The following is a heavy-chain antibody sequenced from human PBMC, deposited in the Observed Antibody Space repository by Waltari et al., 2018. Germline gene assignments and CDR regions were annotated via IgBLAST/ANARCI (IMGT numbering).Heavy chain of an antibody. CDR3: ARVSTKTIFGVVIISYFDY. J-gene: IGHJ4*02. V-gene: IGHV4-59*01. CDR1: GGSISSYY. Sequence: QVQLQESGPGLVKPSETLSLTCTVSGGSISSYYWSWIRQPPGTGLEWIGYIYYSGSTNYNPSLKSRVTISVDTSKNQFSLKLSSVTAADTAVYYCARVSTKTIFGVVIISYFDYWGQGTLVTVSS. D-gene: IGHD3-3*01. CDR2: IYYSGST.